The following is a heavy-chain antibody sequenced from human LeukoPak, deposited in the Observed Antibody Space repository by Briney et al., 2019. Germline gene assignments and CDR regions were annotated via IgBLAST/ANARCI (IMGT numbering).Heavy chain of an antibody. CDR2: XXXRSKWYN. J-gene: IGHJ2*01. Sequence: SQTLSLTCAISGDIFSSNSAAWNWIRQSPSRGLXXXXXXXXRSKWYNDYAVXVKSRITINPDTSKNQFSLQLNSVTPEDTAVYYCARGKWELLSHYWCFDLWGRGTLVTVSS. V-gene: IGHV6-1*01. CDR3: ARGKWELLSHYWCFDL. CDR1: GDIFSSNSAA. D-gene: IGHD1-26*01.